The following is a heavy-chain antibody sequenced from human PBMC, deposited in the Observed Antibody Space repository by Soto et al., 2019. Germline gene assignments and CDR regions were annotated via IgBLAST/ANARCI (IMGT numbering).Heavy chain of an antibody. Sequence: PGGSLRLSCAASGFTFSNFAMSWVRQAPGKGLEWVAVISYDGSNKYYADSVKGRFTISRDSSKNTLYLQMNSLRAEDTAVYYCARGAPYYYDSSGYYYFQHWGQGTLVTVSS. CDR1: GFTFSNFA. CDR3: ARGAPYYYDSSGYYYFQH. CDR2: ISYDGSNK. D-gene: IGHD3-22*01. J-gene: IGHJ1*01. V-gene: IGHV3-30-3*01.